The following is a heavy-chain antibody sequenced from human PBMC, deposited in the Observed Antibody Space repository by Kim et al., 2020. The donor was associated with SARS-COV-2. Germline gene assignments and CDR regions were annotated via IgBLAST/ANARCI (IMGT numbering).Heavy chain of an antibody. Sequence: DGSGTSYVDSVKGRFTISRDNAKSSLYLQMNILRTEDTALYYCVRGSADYWGQGTLVTVSS. V-gene: IGHV3-7*03. J-gene: IGHJ4*02. CDR3: VRGSADY. CDR2: DGSGT.